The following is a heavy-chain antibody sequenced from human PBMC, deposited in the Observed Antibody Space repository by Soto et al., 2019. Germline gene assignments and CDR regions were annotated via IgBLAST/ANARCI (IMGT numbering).Heavy chain of an antibody. Sequence: EVQLVESGGGLVKPGGSLRLSCAASGFTFSNAWMNWVRQAPGKGLEWVGRIKSKTDGGTTDYAAPVKGRFTISRDDSXITRYLQMNSLKTEDTAVYYCTTKPAYSGSYSAFDYWGQGTLVTVSS. CDR2: IKSKTDGGTT. CDR3: TTKPAYSGSYSAFDY. J-gene: IGHJ4*02. V-gene: IGHV3-15*07. D-gene: IGHD1-26*01. CDR1: GFTFSNAW.